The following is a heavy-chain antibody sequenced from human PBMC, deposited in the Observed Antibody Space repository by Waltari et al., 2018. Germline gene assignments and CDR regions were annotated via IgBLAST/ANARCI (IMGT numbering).Heavy chain of an antibody. CDR3: ARDAGHVGDGYNLGY. J-gene: IGHJ4*02. V-gene: IGHV4-31*03. CDR2: IYHSGST. Sequence: QVQLQESGPGLVKPSQTLSLTCTVSGGSISSGGSYWSWIRQHPGKGLEWIGYIYHSGSTYYNPSLKSRVTISVDRSKNQFSLKLSSVTAADTAVYYCARDAGHVGDGYNLGYWGQGTLVTVSS. CDR1: GGSISSGGSY. D-gene: IGHD5-12*01.